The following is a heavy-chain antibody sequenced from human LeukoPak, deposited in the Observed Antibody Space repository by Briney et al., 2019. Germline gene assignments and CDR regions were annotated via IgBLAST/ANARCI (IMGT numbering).Heavy chain of an antibody. V-gene: IGHV3-23*01. CDR2: ISGSGGST. CDR1: GFTFSDSY. Sequence: GGSLRLSCAASGFTFSDSYMTWVRQAPGKGVEWVSAISGSGGSTYYADSVKGRFTISRDNSKNTLYLQMNSLRAEDTAVYYCAKDVGLDCSGGSCYGNYWGQGTLVTVSS. J-gene: IGHJ4*02. CDR3: AKDVGLDCSGGSCYGNY. D-gene: IGHD2-15*01.